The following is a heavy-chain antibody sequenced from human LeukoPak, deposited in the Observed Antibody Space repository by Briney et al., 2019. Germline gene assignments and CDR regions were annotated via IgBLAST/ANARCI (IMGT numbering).Heavy chain of an antibody. CDR2: ISWNSGSI. CDR3: AKEIFYDSSGRPFDY. V-gene: IGHV3-9*01. J-gene: IGHJ4*02. D-gene: IGHD3-22*01. CDR1: GFTFDDYA. Sequence: HAGGSLRLSCAASGFTFDDYAMPWVRQAPGKGLEGVSGISWNSGSIGYADSGKGRLTISRDNAKNSLYLQMNSLRAEATALYYCAKEIFYDSSGRPFDYWGQGTLVTVSS.